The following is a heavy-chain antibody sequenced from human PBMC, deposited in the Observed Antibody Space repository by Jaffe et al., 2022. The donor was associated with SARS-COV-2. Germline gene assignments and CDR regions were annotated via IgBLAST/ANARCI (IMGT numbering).Heavy chain of an antibody. CDR3: ARSYSSGWEYYYYYYYMDV. V-gene: IGHV4-39*01. CDR1: GGSISSSSYY. Sequence: QLQLQESGPGLVKPSETLSLTCTVSGGSISSSSYYWGWIRQPPGKGLEWIGSIYYSGSTYYNPSLKSRVTISVDTSKNQFSLKLSSVTAADTAVYYCARSYSSGWEYYYYYYYMDVWGKGTTVTVSS. CDR2: IYYSGST. J-gene: IGHJ6*03. D-gene: IGHD6-19*01.